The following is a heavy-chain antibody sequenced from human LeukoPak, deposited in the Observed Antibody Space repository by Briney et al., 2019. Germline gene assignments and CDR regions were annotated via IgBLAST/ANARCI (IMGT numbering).Heavy chain of an antibody. J-gene: IGHJ3*02. D-gene: IGHD3-10*01. CDR2: IYPGDSDT. CDR3: ARCGGPHVLLWFGESFDAFDI. V-gene: IGHV5-51*01. Sequence: GESLEISCKGSGYRFTSYWIGWVRQMPGKGLEWMGIIYPGDSDTRYSPSFQGQVTISADKSISTAYLQWSSLKASDTAMYYCARCGGPHVLLWFGESFDAFDIWGQGTMVTVSS. CDR1: GYRFTSYW.